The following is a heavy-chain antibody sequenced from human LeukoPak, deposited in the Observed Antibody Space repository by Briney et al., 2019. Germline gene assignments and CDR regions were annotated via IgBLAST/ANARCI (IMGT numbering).Heavy chain of an antibody. Sequence: SETLSLTCAVYGGSFGGYYWSWIRQPPGKGLEWIGEINHSGSTNYNPSLKSRVTISVDTSKNQFSLKLSSVTAADTAVYYCARFRDQFLYYYDSSGSDAFDIWGQGTMVTVSS. CDR1: GGSFGGYY. J-gene: IGHJ3*02. CDR2: INHSGST. V-gene: IGHV4-34*01. D-gene: IGHD3-22*01. CDR3: ARFRDQFLYYYDSSGSDAFDI.